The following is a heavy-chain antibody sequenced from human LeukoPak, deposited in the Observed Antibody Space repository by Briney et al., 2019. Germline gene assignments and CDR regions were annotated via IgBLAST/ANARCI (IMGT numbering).Heavy chain of an antibody. J-gene: IGHJ6*02. CDR2: ISGSGGTT. CDR1: GFTFSTYT. CDR3: ARERLDYYGLDV. Sequence: GGSLRLSCAASGFTFSTYTMNWVRQAPGKGLEWVSGISGSGGTTYYADSVKGRFTISRDNYKHTVYLQMNSLRAEDAALYYCARERLDYYGLDVWGQGTTVTVSS. V-gene: IGHV3-23*01.